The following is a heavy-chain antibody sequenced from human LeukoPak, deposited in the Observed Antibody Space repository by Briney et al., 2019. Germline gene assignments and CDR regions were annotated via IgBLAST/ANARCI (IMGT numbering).Heavy chain of an antibody. J-gene: IGHJ3*02. D-gene: IGHD6-19*01. CDR1: GYTFTGYY. V-gene: IGHV1-2*02. CDR2: INPNSGGT. CDR3: AKEKEWLANDAFDI. Sequence: GASVKVSCKASGYTFTGYYMHWVRQAPGQGLEWMGWINPNSGGTNYAQKFQGRVIMTRDTSISTVYMEPSRLRSDDTAVYYCAKEKEWLANDAFDIWGQGTMVTVS.